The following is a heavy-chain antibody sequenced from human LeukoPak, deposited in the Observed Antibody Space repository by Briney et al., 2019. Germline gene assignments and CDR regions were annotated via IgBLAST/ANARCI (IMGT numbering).Heavy chain of an antibody. Sequence: PGRSLRLSCAASGFTFSSYGMHWVRQAPGKGLEWVAVIWYDGSNKYYADSVKGRFTISRDNSKNTLYLQMNSLRAEDTAVYYCARDPITMVRGVPIYYFDYWGQGTLVTVSS. V-gene: IGHV3-33*01. J-gene: IGHJ4*02. D-gene: IGHD3-10*01. CDR1: GFTFSSYG. CDR2: IWYDGSNK. CDR3: ARDPITMVRGVPIYYFDY.